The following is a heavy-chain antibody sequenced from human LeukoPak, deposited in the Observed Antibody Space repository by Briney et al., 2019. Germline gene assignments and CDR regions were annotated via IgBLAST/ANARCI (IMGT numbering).Heavy chain of an antibody. CDR3: ARAGWRDSWSCLDY. J-gene: IGHJ4*02. CDR1: GRSFRGYY. D-gene: IGHD1-26*01. CDR2: INHSGST. Sequence: SEPVSLTCGLCGRSFRGYYWRWLRRPPGKGGEWMGEINHSGSTNCDPSLKSRLTISVDTSKNQFSLKLSSVTAADTAVYYCARAGWRDSWSCLDYWGQGTLVTVSS. V-gene: IGHV4-34*01.